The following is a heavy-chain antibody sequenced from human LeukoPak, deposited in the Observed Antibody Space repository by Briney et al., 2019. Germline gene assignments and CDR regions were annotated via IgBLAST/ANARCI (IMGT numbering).Heavy chain of an antibody. Sequence: GGSLRLSCAASGFTFDDYAMHWVRQAPGTGLEWVTGISWNSGSIGYAASVKGRFNISRDDAKNSLYLQMNSLRAEDTALYYCAKDMGDSGWFDAFDIWGQGTMVTVSS. V-gene: IGHV3-9*01. J-gene: IGHJ3*02. CDR3: AKDMGDSGWFDAFDI. CDR1: GFTFDDYA. D-gene: IGHD6-19*01. CDR2: ISWNSGSI.